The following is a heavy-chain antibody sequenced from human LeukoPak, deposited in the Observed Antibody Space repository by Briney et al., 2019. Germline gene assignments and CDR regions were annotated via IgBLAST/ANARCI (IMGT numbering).Heavy chain of an antibody. Sequence: GGSLRLSCAASRFTFTDYGMHWVRQPPGKGMEWVALIWYDGSGKYYADSVKGRFTISRDNSKNTLYLQMNSLRAEDTAVYYCARDWCGGGSCYYFDHWGQGTLVTVSS. CDR3: ARDWCGGGSCYYFDH. J-gene: IGHJ4*02. CDR1: RFTFTDYG. D-gene: IGHD2-15*01. V-gene: IGHV3-33*01. CDR2: IWYDGSGK.